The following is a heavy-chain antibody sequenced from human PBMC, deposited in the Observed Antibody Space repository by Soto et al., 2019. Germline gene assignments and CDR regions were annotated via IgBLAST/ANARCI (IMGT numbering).Heavy chain of an antibody. CDR2: IDPSDSYT. D-gene: IGHD6-6*01. Sequence: GESLKISCQGSGYSFTSYWISWVRQMPGKGLEWMGRIDPSDSYTNYSPSFQGHVTISADKSISTAYLQWSSLKASDTAMYYCAREGNLEYSSSSSGYYYYYYGMDVWGQGTTVTVS. V-gene: IGHV5-10-1*01. CDR3: AREGNLEYSSSSSGYYYYYYGMDV. J-gene: IGHJ6*02. CDR1: GYSFTSYW.